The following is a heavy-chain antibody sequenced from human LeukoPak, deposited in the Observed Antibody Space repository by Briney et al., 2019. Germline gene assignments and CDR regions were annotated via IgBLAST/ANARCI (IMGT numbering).Heavy chain of an antibody. V-gene: IGHV3-23*01. CDR1: GFTFSSYT. J-gene: IGHJ4*02. D-gene: IGHD7-27*01. CDR3: AKDGGLWVSAHWGDS. Sequence: GGSLRLSCTASGFTFSSYTMTWVRQAPGKGLKWVSTITTGDGNTYYADSVKGRFTVSRGDPKNTLYLQMNSLRAEDTAVYYCAKDGGLWVSAHWGDSWGRGTLVTVSS. CDR2: ITTGDGNT.